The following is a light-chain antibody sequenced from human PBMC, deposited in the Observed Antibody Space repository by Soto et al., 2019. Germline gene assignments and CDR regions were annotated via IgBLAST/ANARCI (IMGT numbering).Light chain of an antibody. CDR1: QSLQHSDGKTY. CDR3: MQTKQLPVT. V-gene: IGKV2D-29*01. J-gene: IGKJ1*01. CDR2: EVS. Sequence: IVMTQTPLSLSVTPGQPASISSRSSQSLQHSDGKTYLYWYLQRPGQPPRLLIYEVSNRFAGVPDRFSGSGSGTDFTLKISRVESEDVGLYFCMQTKQLPVTFGQGTKVDIK.